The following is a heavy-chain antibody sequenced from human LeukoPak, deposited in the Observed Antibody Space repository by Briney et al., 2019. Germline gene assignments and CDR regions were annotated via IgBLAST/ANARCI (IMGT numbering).Heavy chain of an antibody. CDR3: AKSSGSYYNVDFDY. J-gene: IGHJ4*02. CDR2: IYYSGST. Sequence: PSETLSLTCTVSGGSISSSSYYWSWIRQPPGKGLEWIGYIYYSGSTNYNPSLKSRVTISIDTSKNQFSLKLSSVTAADTAVYYCAKSSGSYYNVDFDYWGQGTLVTVSS. V-gene: IGHV4-61*01. CDR1: GGSISSSSYY. D-gene: IGHD3-10*01.